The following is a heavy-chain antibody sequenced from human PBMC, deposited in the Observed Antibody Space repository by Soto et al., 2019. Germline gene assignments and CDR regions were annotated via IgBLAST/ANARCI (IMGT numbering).Heavy chain of an antibody. V-gene: IGHV3-23*01. J-gene: IGHJ4*02. Sequence: GGSLRLSCAASGFTFSSYAMSWVRQAPGKGLEWVSAISGSGGSTYYADSVKGRFTISRDNSKNTLYLQMNSLRAEDTAVYYCAKDLGIVVVPAAPMGYWGQGTLVTVSS. D-gene: IGHD2-2*01. CDR2: ISGSGGST. CDR3: AKDLGIVVVPAAPMGY. CDR1: GFTFSSYA.